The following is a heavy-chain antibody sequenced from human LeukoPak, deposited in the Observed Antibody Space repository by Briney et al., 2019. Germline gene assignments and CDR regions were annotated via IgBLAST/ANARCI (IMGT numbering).Heavy chain of an antibody. D-gene: IGHD2-15*01. J-gene: IGHJ4*02. V-gene: IGHV3-23*01. CDR3: AKVSGGSSLPAYFDY. Sequence: PGGPLRLSCGASGFTFSSYAMSWVRQAPGKGLEWVSAISGSGGSTSYADSVKGRFTISRDNSKNTLYLQMNNLRAEDTAVYYCAKVSGGSSLPAYFDYWGQGTLVTVSS. CDR1: GFTFSSYA. CDR2: ISGSGGST.